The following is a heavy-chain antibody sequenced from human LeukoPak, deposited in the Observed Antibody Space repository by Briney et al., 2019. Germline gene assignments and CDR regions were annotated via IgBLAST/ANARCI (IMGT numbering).Heavy chain of an antibody. CDR1: GFTFSSYG. V-gene: IGHV3-66*01. Sequence: PGRSLRLSCAASGFTFSSYGMHWVRQAPGKGLEWVSVIYSGGSTYYADSVKGRFTISRDNSKNTLYLQMNSLRAEDTAVYYCARDSGYYFDYWGQGTLVTVSS. D-gene: IGHD3-10*01. CDR2: IYSGGST. CDR3: ARDSGYYFDY. J-gene: IGHJ4*02.